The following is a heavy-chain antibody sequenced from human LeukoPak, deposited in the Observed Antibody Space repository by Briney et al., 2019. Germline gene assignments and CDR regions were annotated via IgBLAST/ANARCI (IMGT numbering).Heavy chain of an antibody. V-gene: IGHV3-48*01. Sequence: GGSLRLSCAASGFTFSSYSMNWVRQAPGKGLEWVSYISSRSSTIYYADSVKGRFTISRDNAKNSLYLQMNSLRAEDTAVYYCARGYYYDSSGYYSDLDYWGQGTLVTVSS. CDR2: ISSRSSTI. CDR1: GFTFSSYS. CDR3: ARGYYYDSSGYYSDLDY. D-gene: IGHD3-22*01. J-gene: IGHJ4*02.